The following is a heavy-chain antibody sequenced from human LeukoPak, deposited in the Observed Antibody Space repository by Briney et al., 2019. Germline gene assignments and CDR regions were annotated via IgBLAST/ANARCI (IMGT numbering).Heavy chain of an antibody. Sequence: GGSLRLSCAASGFTFSSYAMSWVRQAPGKGLEWVSAISGSGGSTYYADSVKGRFTISRDNSKNTLYLQMNSLRAEDTAVYYCAKHRSIAVAANPFDYWGQGTLVTVSS. D-gene: IGHD6-19*01. CDR2: ISGSGGST. V-gene: IGHV3-23*01. CDR3: AKHRSIAVAANPFDY. J-gene: IGHJ4*02. CDR1: GFTFSSYA.